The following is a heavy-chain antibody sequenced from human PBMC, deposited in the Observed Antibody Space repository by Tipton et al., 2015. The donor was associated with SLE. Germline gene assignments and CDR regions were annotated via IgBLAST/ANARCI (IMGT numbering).Heavy chain of an antibody. D-gene: IGHD2-15*01. J-gene: IGHJ6*02. Sequence: QVQLVQSGAEVKKPGSSVKVSCKASGGTFSSYTISWVRQAPGQGLEWMGRIIPILGIANYAQKFQGRVTITADKSTSTAYMELSSLRSEDTAVYYCASCRGGGSCYLTYYYGMDVWGQGTTVTVSS. CDR2: IIPILGIA. CDR3: ASCRGGGSCYLTYYYGMDV. V-gene: IGHV1-69*02. CDR1: GGTFSSYT.